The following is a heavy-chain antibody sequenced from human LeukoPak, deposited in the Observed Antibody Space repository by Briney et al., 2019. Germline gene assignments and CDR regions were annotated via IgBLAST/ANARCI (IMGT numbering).Heavy chain of an antibody. Sequence: PSETLSLTCTVPGGSISSYYWSWIRQPPGEGLEWIGYIYYSGSTNYNPSLKSRVTISVDTSKNQFSLKLSSVTAADTAVYYCARGYCSGGSCYWDYWGQGTLVTVSS. J-gene: IGHJ4*02. V-gene: IGHV4-59*01. D-gene: IGHD2-15*01. CDR3: ARGYCSGGSCYWDY. CDR2: IYYSGST. CDR1: GGSISSYY.